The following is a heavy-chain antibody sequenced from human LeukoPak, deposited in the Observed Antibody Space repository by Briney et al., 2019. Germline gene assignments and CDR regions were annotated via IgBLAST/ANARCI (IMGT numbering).Heavy chain of an antibody. CDR1: GFTVSGNY. CDR3: ARDPGYGLGVDYGDY. J-gene: IGHJ4*02. D-gene: IGHD3-10*01. V-gene: IGHV3-66*01. CDR2: IHRGGNT. Sequence: GGSLKLSCAASGFTVSGNYMSWVRQAPGKGLDWLSVIHRGGNTYYADSVKGRFTISRDSSKNTVFLQMDSLRAEDTAVYYCARDPGYGLGVDYGDYWGQGTLVTVSS.